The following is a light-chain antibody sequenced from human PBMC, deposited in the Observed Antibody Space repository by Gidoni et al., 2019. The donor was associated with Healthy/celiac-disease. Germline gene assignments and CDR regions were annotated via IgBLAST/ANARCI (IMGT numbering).Light chain of an antibody. J-gene: IGKJ1*01. CDR2: AAS. Sequence: DIQITQSPSSVSASVGDRVTITCRASQGISSWLDWYKQKQGKAPNLLIYAASSLQSGGPSRFSGSGSGTDFTLTISRLQPEDFATYYCQQANSLPPTFGQGTKVEIK. V-gene: IGKV1-12*01. CDR1: QGISSW. CDR3: QQANSLPPT.